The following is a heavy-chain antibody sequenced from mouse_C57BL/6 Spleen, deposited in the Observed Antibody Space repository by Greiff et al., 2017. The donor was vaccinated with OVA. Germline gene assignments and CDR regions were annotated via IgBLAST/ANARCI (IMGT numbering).Heavy chain of an antibody. CDR2: INPSSGYT. CDR3: ARDYGSSLDY. V-gene: IGHV1-4*01. D-gene: IGHD1-1*01. J-gene: IGHJ2*01. CDR1: GYTFTSYT. Sequence: VKLMESGAELARPGASVKMSCKASGYTFTSYTMHWVKQRPGQGLEWIGYINPSSGYTKYNQKFKDKATLTADKSSSTAYMQLSSLTSEDSAVYYCARDYGSSLDYWGQGTTLTVSS.